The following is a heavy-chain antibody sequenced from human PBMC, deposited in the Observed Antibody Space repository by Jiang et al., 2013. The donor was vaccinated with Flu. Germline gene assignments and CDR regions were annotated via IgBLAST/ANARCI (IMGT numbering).Heavy chain of an antibody. D-gene: IGHD2/OR15-2a*01. J-gene: IGHJ6*02. CDR3: AKHWYYLSNYYGPPDYYYYGMDV. CDR2: IRYDGSNK. V-gene: IGHV3-30*02. Sequence: VQLLESGGGVVQPGGSLRLSCAASGFTFSSYGMHWVRQAPGKGLEWVAFIRYDGSNKYYADSVKGRFTISRDNSKNTLYLQMNSLRAEDTAVYYCAKHWYYLSNYYGPPDYYYYGMDVWGQGTTVTVSS. CDR1: GFTFSSYG.